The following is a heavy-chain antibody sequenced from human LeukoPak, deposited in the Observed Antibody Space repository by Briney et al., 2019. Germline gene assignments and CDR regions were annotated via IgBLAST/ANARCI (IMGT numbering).Heavy chain of an antibody. D-gene: IGHD6-13*01. V-gene: IGHV3-74*01. Sequence: GGALRLSCAAPGFTFRSYTMNWVRQTPRKGGGGVSRINSDGSSTSYADSVKGRFTISRDNAKNTLYLQMNSLRAEDTAVYYCARDLRSKPRVAGLDYWGQGTLVTVSS. CDR2: INSDGSST. J-gene: IGHJ4*02. CDR3: ARDLRSKPRVAGLDY. CDR1: GFTFRSYT.